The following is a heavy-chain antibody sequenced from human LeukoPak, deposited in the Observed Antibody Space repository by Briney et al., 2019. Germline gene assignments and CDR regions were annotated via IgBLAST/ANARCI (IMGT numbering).Heavy chain of an antibody. V-gene: IGHV1-69*01. Sequence: GSSVKVSCKASGGTFSSYAISWVRQAPGQGLECMGGIIPIFGTANYAQKFQGRVTITADESTSTAYMELSSLRSEDTAVYYCARVVVPAAIRDYYYYYYGMDVWGQGTTVTVSS. J-gene: IGHJ6*02. CDR2: IIPIFGTA. D-gene: IGHD2-2*01. CDR3: ARVVVPAAIRDYYYYYYGMDV. CDR1: GGTFSSYA.